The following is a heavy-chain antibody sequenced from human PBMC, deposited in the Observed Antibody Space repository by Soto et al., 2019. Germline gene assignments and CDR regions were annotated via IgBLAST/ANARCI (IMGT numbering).Heavy chain of an antibody. CDR3: AKEGSGGSNWLDP. CDR1: DGSINNYY. J-gene: IGHJ5*02. CDR2: IHGSGTT. D-gene: IGHD3-16*01. V-gene: IGHV4-4*07. Sequence: SETLSLTCTVSDGSINNYYWSWIRQPAGKGLEWIGRIHGSGTTNYNPSLKSRVSMSVDKSKNQLSLKLFSVTAADTAVYYCAKEGSGGSNWLDPWGPGTMATVSS.